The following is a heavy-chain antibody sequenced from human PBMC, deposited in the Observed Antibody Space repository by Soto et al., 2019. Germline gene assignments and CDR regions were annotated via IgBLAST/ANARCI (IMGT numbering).Heavy chain of an antibody. J-gene: IGHJ6*02. CDR3: ARENLYYDILTGYYPYGMDV. V-gene: IGHV4-59*01. CDR2: IYYSGST. Sequence: SETMSLTCTVAGGSISSYCWSWIRQPPGKGLEWIGYIYYSGSTNYNPSLKSRVTISVDTSKNQFSLKLSSVTAADTAVYYCARENLYYDILTGYYPYGMDVWGQGTTVTVSS. D-gene: IGHD3-9*01. CDR1: GGSISSYC.